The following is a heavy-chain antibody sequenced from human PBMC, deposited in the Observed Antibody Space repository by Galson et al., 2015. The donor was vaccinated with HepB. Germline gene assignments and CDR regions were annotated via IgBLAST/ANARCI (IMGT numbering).Heavy chain of an antibody. Sequence: SLRLSCAASGFTFSSYAMHWVRQAPGKGLEWVAVISYDGSNKYYADSVKGRFTISRDNSKDTLYLQMNSLRTEDTAVYYCARGPTTYYGSGSYYSDYWGQGTLVTVSS. CDR2: ISYDGSNK. V-gene: IGHV3-30*04. CDR3: ARGPTTYYGSGSYYSDY. J-gene: IGHJ4*02. D-gene: IGHD3-10*01. CDR1: GFTFSSYA.